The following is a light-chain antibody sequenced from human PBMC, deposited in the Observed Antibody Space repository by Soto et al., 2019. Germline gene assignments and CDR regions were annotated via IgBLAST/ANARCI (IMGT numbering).Light chain of an antibody. CDR3: ATWDDSMNGL. CDR2: TNN. J-gene: IGLJ3*02. CDR1: SSNIGSNT. V-gene: IGLV1-44*01. Sequence: QSVLTQPPSASGTPGQRVTISCSGSSSNIGSNTVSWYQQLPGTATKLLIYTNNQRPSGVSDRFSGSKSGTSASLTISGLQSEDEADYYCATWDDSMNGLFGGGTKLPVL.